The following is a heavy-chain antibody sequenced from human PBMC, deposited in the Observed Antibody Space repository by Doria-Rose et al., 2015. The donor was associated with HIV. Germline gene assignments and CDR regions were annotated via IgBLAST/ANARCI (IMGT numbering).Heavy chain of an antibody. CDR1: GGSISHYY. CDR3: ARVLSGTYDY. CDR2: ISYTGST. J-gene: IGHJ4*02. Sequence: QVQLQESGPGLVKPSETLSLTCSVSGGSISHYYRSWIRQPPGNRLEYIGDISYTGSTNYSPSLKSRVSISIDTSKNKFSLRLSSVTAADTAVYYCARVLSGTYDYWGQGTLVTVSS. D-gene: IGHD1-26*01. V-gene: IGHV4-59*01.